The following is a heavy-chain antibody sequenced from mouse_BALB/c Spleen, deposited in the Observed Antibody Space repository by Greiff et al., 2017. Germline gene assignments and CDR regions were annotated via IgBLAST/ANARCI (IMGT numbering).Heavy chain of an antibody. CDR2: IWSGGST. J-gene: IGHJ3*01. CDR3: ASLITTVVEEFAY. V-gene: IGHV2-4-1*01. D-gene: IGHD1-1*01. Sequence: VQLQQSGPGLVQPSQSLSITCTVSGFSLTSYGVHWVRQSPGKGLEWLGVIWSGGSTDYNAAFISRLSISKDNSKSQVFFKMNSLQADDTAIYYCASLITTVVEEFAYWGQGTLVTVSA. CDR1: GFSLTSYG.